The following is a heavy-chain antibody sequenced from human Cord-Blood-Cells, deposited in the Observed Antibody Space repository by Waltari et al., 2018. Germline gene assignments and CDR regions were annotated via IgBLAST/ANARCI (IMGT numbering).Heavy chain of an antibody. CDR1: GFTFSSHS. Sequence: EVQLVVSGGGLVKPGGSLRLSCAASGFTFSSHSMNWVRQAPGKGLDWVSSISSSSSDIYYADSVKGRFTISRDNAKNSLYLQMNSLRAEDTAVYYCARGYSSGWYYFDYWGQGTLVTVSS. CDR3: ARGYSSGWYYFDY. D-gene: IGHD6-19*01. CDR2: ISSSSSDI. J-gene: IGHJ4*02. V-gene: IGHV3-21*01.